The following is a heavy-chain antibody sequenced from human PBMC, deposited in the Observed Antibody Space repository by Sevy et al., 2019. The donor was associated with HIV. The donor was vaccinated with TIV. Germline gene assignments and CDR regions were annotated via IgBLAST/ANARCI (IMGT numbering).Heavy chain of an antibody. CDR1: GFNINTYW. D-gene: IGHD2-2*01. V-gene: IGHV3-7*01. J-gene: IGHJ4*02. CDR2: IKYDGSEI. Sequence: GGSLRLSCAASGFNINTYWMNWVRQAPGKGLEWVANIKYDGSEIYYVESVRGRFTISKDNDMNLVYLQMNSLSAEDTAIYFCVRAIVIEGSFWGQGTLVTVSS. CDR3: VRAIVIEGSF.